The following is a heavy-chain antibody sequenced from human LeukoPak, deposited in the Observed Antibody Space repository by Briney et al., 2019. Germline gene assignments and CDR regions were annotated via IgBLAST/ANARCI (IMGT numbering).Heavy chain of an antibody. CDR2: ISGSGGST. CDR3: AKDAEYYDFWSGYYYYYYYMDV. J-gene: IGHJ6*03. CDR1: GFTFSSYA. D-gene: IGHD3-3*01. V-gene: IGHV3-23*01. Sequence: PGGSLRLSCAASGFTFSSYAMSWVRQAPGKGLEWVSAISGSGGSTNYADSVKGRFTISRDNSKNTVYMQMNSLRAEDTAVYYCAKDAEYYDFWSGYYYYYYYMDVWGKGTTVTVSS.